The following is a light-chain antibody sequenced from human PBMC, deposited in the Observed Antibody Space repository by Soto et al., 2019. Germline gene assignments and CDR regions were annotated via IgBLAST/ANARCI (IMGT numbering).Light chain of an antibody. V-gene: IGKV3-20*01. Sequence: EIVCTQSPGTLSLSPGERATLSCRASQSVSSSYLAWYQQKPGQAPRLLIYGASSRATGIPDRFSGSGSGTDFTLTISRLEPEDFAMYYCKQYGSPLTVGGGTKGDIK. J-gene: IGKJ4*01. CDR2: GAS. CDR1: QSVSSSY. CDR3: KQYGSPLT.